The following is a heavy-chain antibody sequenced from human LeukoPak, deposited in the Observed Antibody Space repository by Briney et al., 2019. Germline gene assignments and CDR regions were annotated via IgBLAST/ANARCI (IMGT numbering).Heavy chain of an antibody. CDR1: GGSISSSGYY. CDR2: VNHSGST. V-gene: IGHV4-39*07. CDR3: ARGREVTRDFDY. J-gene: IGHJ4*02. D-gene: IGHD4-11*01. Sequence: SETPSLTCTVSGGSISSSGYYWGWIRQPPGKGLEWIGDVNHSGSTNYNPSLESRVTISVDTSKSQFSLKLSSVTAADTSVYYCARGREVTRDFDYWGQGTLVSVSS.